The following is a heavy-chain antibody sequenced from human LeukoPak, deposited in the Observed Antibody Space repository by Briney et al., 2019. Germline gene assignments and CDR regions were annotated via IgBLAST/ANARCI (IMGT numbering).Heavy chain of an antibody. J-gene: IGHJ3*02. CDR3: ARKGQWIQLWLAAFDI. V-gene: IGHV4-39*01. D-gene: IGHD5-18*01. CDR1: GGSISSSSYY. CDR2: IYYSGST. Sequence: KASETLSLTCTVSGGSISSSSYYWGWIRQPPGKGLEWIGSIYYSGSTYYNPSLKSRVTISVDTSKNQFSLKLSSVTAADTAVYYCARKGQWIQLWLAAFDIWGQGTMVTVSS.